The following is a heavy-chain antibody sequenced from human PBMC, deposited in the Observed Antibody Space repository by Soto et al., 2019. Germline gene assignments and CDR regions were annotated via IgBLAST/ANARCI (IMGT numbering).Heavy chain of an antibody. CDR1: GFTFSSYA. Sequence: PGGSLRLSCAASGFTFSSYAMSWVRQAPGKGLEWVSAISGSGGSTYYADSVKGRFTISRDNSKNTLCLQMNSLRAEDTAVYYCAKDPLRAAVSNWFDPWGQGTLVTVSS. CDR3: AKDPLRAAVSNWFDP. V-gene: IGHV3-23*01. J-gene: IGHJ5*02. D-gene: IGHD6-13*01. CDR2: ISGSGGST.